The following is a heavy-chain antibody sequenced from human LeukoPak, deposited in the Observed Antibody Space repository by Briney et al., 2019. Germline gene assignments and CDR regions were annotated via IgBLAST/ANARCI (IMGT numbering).Heavy chain of an antibody. CDR3: ARESETSGWYDY. CDR1: GFISDNYA. Sequence: RPGGSLRLSCAAPGFISDNYAIHWVRQAPGKGLEWVSLISGDGGSTFYADSVRGRFTISRDNTRKSLSLQMSSLRSEDTALYYCARESETSGWYDYWGQGTLVTVSS. CDR2: ISGDGGST. D-gene: IGHD6-19*01. V-gene: IGHV3-43*02. J-gene: IGHJ4*02.